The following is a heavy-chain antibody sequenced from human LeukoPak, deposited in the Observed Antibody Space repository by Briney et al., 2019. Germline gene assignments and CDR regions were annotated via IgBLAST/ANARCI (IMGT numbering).Heavy chain of an antibody. CDR1: GGSISSYY. Sequence: SETLSLTCTVSGGSISSYYWSWIRQPPGKGLEWIGYIYYSGSTNYNPSLKSRVTISVDTSKNQFSLKLSSVTAADTAVYYWARFCNYYDSSGYYYGFDPWGQGTLVTVSS. CDR3: ARFCNYYDSSGYYYGFDP. J-gene: IGHJ5*02. CDR2: IYYSGST. V-gene: IGHV4-59*01. D-gene: IGHD3-22*01.